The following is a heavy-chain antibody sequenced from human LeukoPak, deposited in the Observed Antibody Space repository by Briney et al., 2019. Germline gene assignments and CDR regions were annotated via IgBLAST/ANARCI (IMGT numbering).Heavy chain of an antibody. CDR3: PKDHAPHYYDSSGSLDY. V-gene: IGHV3-23*01. Sequence: PGGSLRLSCAASGFTFSSYAMSWVRQAPGKGLEWDSAISGSGGSTYYADSVKGRFTISRDNSKNTLYLQMNSLRAEDTAVYYCPKDHAPHYYDSSGSLDYWGHGTLVTVSS. CDR1: GFTFSSYA. D-gene: IGHD3-22*01. CDR2: ISGSGGST. J-gene: IGHJ4*01.